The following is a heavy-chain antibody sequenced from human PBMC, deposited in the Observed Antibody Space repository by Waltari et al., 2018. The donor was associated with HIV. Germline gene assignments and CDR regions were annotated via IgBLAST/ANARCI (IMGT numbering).Heavy chain of an antibody. CDR1: GFTFSSYA. CDR2: ISYDGRNK. J-gene: IGHJ3*02. Sequence: QVQLVESGGGVVQPGRSLRLSCAASGFTFSSYAMHWVRQAPGKGLGGVAGISYDGRNKYYADSVKGRFTISRDNSKNTLYLQMNSLRAEDTAVYYCARDRGGSYDAFDIWGQGTMVTVSS. V-gene: IGHV3-30*04. D-gene: IGHD1-26*01. CDR3: ARDRGGSYDAFDI.